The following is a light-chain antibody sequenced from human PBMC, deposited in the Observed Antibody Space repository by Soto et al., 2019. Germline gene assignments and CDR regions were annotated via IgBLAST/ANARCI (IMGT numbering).Light chain of an antibody. CDR2: EVR. CDR3: CSYTYSSVV. J-gene: IGLJ2*01. V-gene: IGLV2-14*01. Sequence: QSVLTQPASVSGSLGQSITISCTGTASDIGDNNYVSWYQHHPGKAPKLIIFEVRFRPSGVSSRFSGSKSGDTASLTISGLQAEDEADYYCCSYTYSSVVFGGGTKVTVL. CDR1: ASDIGDNNY.